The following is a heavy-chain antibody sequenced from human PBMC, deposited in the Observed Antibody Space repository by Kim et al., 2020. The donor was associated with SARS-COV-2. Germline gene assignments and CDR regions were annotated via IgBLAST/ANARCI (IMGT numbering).Heavy chain of an antibody. CDR3: ARLPNDYGDYDGRFDP. Sequence: SETLSLTCTVSGGSISSGGYYWSWIRQHPGKGLEWIGYIYYSGSTYYNPSLKSRVTISVDTSKNQFSLKLSSVTAADTAVYYCARLPNDYGDYDGRFDPWGQGTLVPVSS. V-gene: IGHV4-31*03. D-gene: IGHD4-17*01. CDR1: GGSISSGGYY. CDR2: IYYSGST. J-gene: IGHJ5*02.